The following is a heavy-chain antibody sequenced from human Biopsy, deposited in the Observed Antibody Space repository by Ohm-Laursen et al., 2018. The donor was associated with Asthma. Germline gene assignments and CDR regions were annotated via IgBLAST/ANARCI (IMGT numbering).Heavy chain of an antibody. D-gene: IGHD4-17*01. V-gene: IGHV1-24*01. J-gene: IGHJ4*02. CDR2: HDHEEGGT. Sequence: SVKVYCKISGYSLTDLSMHWVRQAPGQGLEWMGGHDHEEGGTVNPRRFQGRVTMTEDTSTDTAYMELSSLSSDDTAVYYCASDFPKDYVRYNFQFWGQGTLVTVSS. CDR3: ASDFPKDYVRYNFQF. CDR1: GYSLTDLS.